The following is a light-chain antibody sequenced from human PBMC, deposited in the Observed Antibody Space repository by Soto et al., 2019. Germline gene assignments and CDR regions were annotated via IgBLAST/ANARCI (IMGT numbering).Light chain of an antibody. J-gene: IGLJ1*01. V-gene: IGLV2-14*01. CDR2: DVS. Sequence: QSVLTHPASLSGSPGQSITISCTGTSSDVGGYNYVSWYQQHPGKAPKLMIYDVSNRPSGVSNRLSGSKSGNTASLTISGLQAEDEADYYCSSYTSSSTPWVFGTGTKVTVL. CDR1: SSDVGGYNY. CDR3: SSYTSSSTPWV.